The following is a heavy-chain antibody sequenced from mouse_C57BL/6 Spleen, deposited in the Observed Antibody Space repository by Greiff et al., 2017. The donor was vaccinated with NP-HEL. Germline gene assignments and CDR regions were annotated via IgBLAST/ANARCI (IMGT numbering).Heavy chain of an antibody. V-gene: IGHV5-17*01. CDR2: ISSGSSTI. J-gene: IGHJ4*01. D-gene: IGHD2-4*01. CDR3: AREDYDVGYAMDY. CDR1: GFTFSDYG. Sequence: EVHLVESGGGLVKPGGSLKLSCAASGFTFSDYGMHWVRQAPEKGLEWVAYISSGSSTIYYADTVKGRFTISRDNAKNTLFLQMTSLRSEGTAMYYCAREDYDVGYAMDYWVKEPQSPSPQ.